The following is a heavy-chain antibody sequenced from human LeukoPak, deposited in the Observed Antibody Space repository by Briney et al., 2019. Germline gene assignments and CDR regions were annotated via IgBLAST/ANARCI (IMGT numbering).Heavy chain of an antibody. J-gene: IGHJ5*02. D-gene: IGHD4-11*01. CDR3: AREMRRITTMNWFDP. Sequence: SETLSLTCTVSGGSISSGSHYWSWIRQPAGKGLEWIGRISTSGSTNNNTPSLKSRVTVSLDTSKNQFSLILSSVTASDTAVYYCAREMRRITTMNWFDPWGQGTLVTVSS. CDR1: GGSISSGSHY. CDR2: ISTSGST. V-gene: IGHV4-61*02.